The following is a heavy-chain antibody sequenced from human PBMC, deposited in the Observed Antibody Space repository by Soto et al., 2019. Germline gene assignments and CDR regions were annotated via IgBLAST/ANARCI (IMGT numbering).Heavy chain of an antibody. Sequence: ASVKVSCKASGGTFSSYTISWVRQAPGQGLEWMGRIIPILGIANYAQKFQGRVTITADKSTSTAYMELSSLRSEDTAVYYCARDPSSYRSGWYYFDYWGRGTLVTVSS. CDR1: GGTFSSYT. V-gene: IGHV1-69*04. J-gene: IGHJ4*02. D-gene: IGHD6-19*01. CDR2: IIPILGIA. CDR3: ARDPSSYRSGWYYFDY.